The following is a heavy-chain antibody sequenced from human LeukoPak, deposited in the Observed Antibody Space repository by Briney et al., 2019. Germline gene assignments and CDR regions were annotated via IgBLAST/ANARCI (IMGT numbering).Heavy chain of an antibody. D-gene: IGHD3-10*01. J-gene: IGHJ4*02. CDR1: GSTFSNSG. CDR3: AKGPVVRGVTLILKTGEKGALDY. Sequence: GGSLRLSCAASGSTFSNSGMHWVRQAPGKGLEWVAFIRYDGRIQYYADSVKGRFTISRDNSENTLYLQMTSLRPEDTAVYYCAKGPVVRGVTLILKTGEKGALDYWGQGTLVTVSS. V-gene: IGHV3-30*02. CDR2: IRYDGRIQ.